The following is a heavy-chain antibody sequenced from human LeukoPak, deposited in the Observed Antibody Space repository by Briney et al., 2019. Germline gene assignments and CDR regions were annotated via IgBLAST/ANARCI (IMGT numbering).Heavy chain of an antibody. CDR3: ARDRAYNRFDY. CDR2: IKEDGRAK. Sequence: GGSLRLSCAASGFAFSSSWMTWVRQAPGKGLEWVANIKEDGRAKNFVGSVQGRFTISRDNAKNSLYLEMNSLRAEDTAVYYCARDRAYNRFDYWGQGTLVTVSS. D-gene: IGHD5-24*01. J-gene: IGHJ4*02. CDR1: GFAFSSSW. V-gene: IGHV3-7*01.